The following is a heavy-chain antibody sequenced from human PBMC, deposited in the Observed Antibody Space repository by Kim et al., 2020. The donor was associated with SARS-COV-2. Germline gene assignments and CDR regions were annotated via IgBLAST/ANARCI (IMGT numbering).Heavy chain of an antibody. J-gene: IGHJ4*02. D-gene: IGHD3-9*01. V-gene: IGHV5-51*01. Sequence: YSPSFQGKVTISADKSIRTAYLQWRSLKASDTAMYYCARGGFGGYFDCLDYWGQGTLVTVSS. CDR3: ARGGFGGYFDCLDY.